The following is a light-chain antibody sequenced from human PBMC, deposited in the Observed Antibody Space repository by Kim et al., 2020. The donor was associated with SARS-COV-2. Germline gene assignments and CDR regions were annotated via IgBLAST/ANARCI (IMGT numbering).Light chain of an antibody. CDR1: QSISSH. Sequence: DIQMTQSPSSLSASVGDRVTITCRTTQSISSHLNWYQQKPGRAPKLLISAASTLQGGVPSRFSGSGSETDFTLTISSLQPEDFATYFCQQSYITPFAFGPGAKVDI. J-gene: IGKJ3*01. CDR2: AAS. CDR3: QQSYITPFA. V-gene: IGKV1-39*01.